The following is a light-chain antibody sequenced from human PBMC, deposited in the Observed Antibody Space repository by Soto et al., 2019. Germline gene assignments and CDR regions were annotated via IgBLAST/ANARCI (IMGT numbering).Light chain of an antibody. CDR2: GAS. J-gene: IGKJ1*01. Sequence: EIVLTQSPGTLSLSPGERATLSCRASQSVSSSYLAWYQQKPGQAPRHLFYGASSRATGIPDRFSGSGSGTDFTLTISRLEPEDVAVYYCQQYGSSPTFGQGTKVEIK. CDR1: QSVSSSY. CDR3: QQYGSSPT. V-gene: IGKV3-20*01.